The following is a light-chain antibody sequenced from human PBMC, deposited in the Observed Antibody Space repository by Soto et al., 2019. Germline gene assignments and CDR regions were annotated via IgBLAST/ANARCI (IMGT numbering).Light chain of an antibody. Sequence: DIQMTQSPSSLSASVGDRVTITCRASQSISNYLNWYQQKPGKAPKLLIYAASSFHTGVPSRFSGSGSGTNFTLTIAEIRPEDFVTYVCQQSYTTPWTFGRGTKV. CDR1: QSISNY. CDR3: QQSYTTPWT. CDR2: AAS. V-gene: IGKV1-39*01. J-gene: IGKJ1*01.